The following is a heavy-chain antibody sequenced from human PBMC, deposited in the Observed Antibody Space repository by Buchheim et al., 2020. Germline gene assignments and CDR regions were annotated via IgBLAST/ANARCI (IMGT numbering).Heavy chain of an antibody. CDR1: GGSISSYY. V-gene: IGHV4-59*08. J-gene: IGHJ4*02. CDR2: IYYSGST. CDR3: ASTGYSTPVFDY. D-gene: IGHD6-13*01. Sequence: QVQLQESGPGLVKPSETLSLTCTVSGGSISSYYWSWIRQPPGKGLDWIGYIYYSGSTNYNPSLKSRVTISVDTSKNQFSLRLSSVTAADTAVYYCASTGYSTPVFDYWGQGTL.